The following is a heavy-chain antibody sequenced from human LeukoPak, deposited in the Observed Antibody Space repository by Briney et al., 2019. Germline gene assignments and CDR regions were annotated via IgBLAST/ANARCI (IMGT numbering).Heavy chain of an antibody. CDR3: AREGYYGSGSYPYYFDY. J-gene: IGHJ4*02. CDR1: GYTFTSYG. Sequence: ASVKVSCKASGYTFTSYGISWVRQAPRQGLEWMGWSSAYNGNTNYAQKLQGRVTITADESTSTAYMELSSLRSEDTAVYYCAREGYYGSGSYPYYFDYWGQGTLVTVSS. D-gene: IGHD3-10*01. CDR2: SSAYNGNT. V-gene: IGHV1-18*01.